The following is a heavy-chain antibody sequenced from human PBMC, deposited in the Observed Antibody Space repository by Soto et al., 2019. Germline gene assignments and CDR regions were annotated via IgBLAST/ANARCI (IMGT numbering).Heavy chain of an antibody. D-gene: IGHD6-6*01. CDR2: ISSSSRTI. Sequence: GGSLRLSCAASGFTFSGYTMNWVRQAPGKGLEWVSYISSSSRTIYYADSVKGRFTISRDNAQNSLFLQMNSLRDEDTAVYYCARSEYSSSSNWFDPWGQGTLVTVSS. V-gene: IGHV3-48*02. J-gene: IGHJ5*02. CDR1: GFTFSGYT. CDR3: ARSEYSSSSNWFDP.